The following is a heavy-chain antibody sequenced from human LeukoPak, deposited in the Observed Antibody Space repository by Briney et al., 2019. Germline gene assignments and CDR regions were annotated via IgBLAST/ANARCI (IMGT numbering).Heavy chain of an antibody. CDR3: ARDDYSDSPTYYNGMDV. V-gene: IGHV3-21*01. Sequence: GGSLRLSCAASGFTFSAYTMNWVRQAPGKGLEWVSSMSGIGGFVHYAVSVKGRFTISRDNAKSSLYLQMNSLRAEDTAVYFCARDDYSDSPTYYNGMDVWGQGTAVTVSS. J-gene: IGHJ6*02. CDR1: GFTFSAYT. D-gene: IGHD4/OR15-4a*01. CDR2: MSGIGGFV.